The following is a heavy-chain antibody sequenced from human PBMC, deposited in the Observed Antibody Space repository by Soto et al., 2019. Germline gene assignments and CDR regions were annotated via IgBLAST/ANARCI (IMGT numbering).Heavy chain of an antibody. CDR2: IVVGSGNT. D-gene: IGHD3-3*01. J-gene: IGHJ4*02. CDR3: AAGIGFLIPQTFDY. Sequence: GASVKVSCKASGFTFSSSGVQWVRQARGQRLEWIGWIVVGSGNTNYAQKFQERVTITRDMSTSTAYMELSSLRSEDTAVYYCAAGIGFLIPQTFDYWGQGTLVTVSS. V-gene: IGHV1-58*01. CDR1: GFTFSSSG.